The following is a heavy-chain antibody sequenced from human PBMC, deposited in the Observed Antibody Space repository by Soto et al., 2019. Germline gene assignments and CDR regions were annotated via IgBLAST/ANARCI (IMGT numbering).Heavy chain of an antibody. Sequence: QVQLVESGGGVVQPGRSLRLSCAASGFTFSSYAMHWVHQAPGKGLVWVAVISYDGSNKYYADSVKGRFTISRDNSKNTLYLQMNSLRAEDTAVYYCARDKGSSGRYYYDGMDVWGQGTTVTVSS. CDR3: ARDKGSSGRYYYDGMDV. CDR2: ISYDGSNK. J-gene: IGHJ6*02. V-gene: IGHV3-30-3*01. CDR1: GFTFSSYA. D-gene: IGHD6-6*01.